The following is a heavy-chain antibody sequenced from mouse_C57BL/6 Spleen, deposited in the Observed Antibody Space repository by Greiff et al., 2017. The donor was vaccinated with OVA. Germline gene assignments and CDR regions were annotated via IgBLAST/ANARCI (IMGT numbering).Heavy chain of an antibody. CDR2: INPYNGDT. D-gene: IGHD4-1*01. Sequence: VHVKQSGPELVKPGDSVKISCKASGYSFTGYFMNWVMQSHGKSLGWIGRINPYNGDTFYNQKFKGKATLTVDKSSSTAHMELRSLTSEDSAVYYCARGGLGHSWFAYWGQGTLVTVSA. CDR1: GYSFTGYF. CDR3: ARGGLGHSWFAY. J-gene: IGHJ3*01. V-gene: IGHV1-20*01.